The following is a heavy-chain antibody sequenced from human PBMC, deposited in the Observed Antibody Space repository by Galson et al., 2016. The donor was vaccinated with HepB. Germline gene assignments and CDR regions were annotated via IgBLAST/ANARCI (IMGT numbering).Heavy chain of an antibody. CDR3: ARLWSSAPGSVYDYYGMDV. J-gene: IGHJ6*02. V-gene: IGHV3-7*01. CDR1: GFIFNSYW. D-gene: IGHD6-13*01. Sequence: SLRLSCAASGFIFNSYWMSWVRQAPGKGLEWVANIKEDGSEKYYVDSVKGRFTISRDNAKNSLDLQMNSLSPEDTAVYYCARLWSSAPGSVYDYYGMDVWGQGTTVTGS. CDR2: IKEDGSEK.